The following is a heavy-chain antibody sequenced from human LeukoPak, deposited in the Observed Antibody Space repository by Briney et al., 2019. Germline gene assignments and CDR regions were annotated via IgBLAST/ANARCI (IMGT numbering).Heavy chain of an antibody. Sequence: GASVKVSCKASGYTFTSYGISWVRQAPGQGLEWMGWISAYNGNTNYAQKLQGRVTMTTDTSTGTAYMELRSLRSDDTAVYYCARDYYDSSGYFLRGDYWGQGTLVTVSS. CDR3: ARDYYDSSGYFLRGDY. V-gene: IGHV1-18*01. CDR1: GYTFTSYG. J-gene: IGHJ4*02. CDR2: ISAYNGNT. D-gene: IGHD3-22*01.